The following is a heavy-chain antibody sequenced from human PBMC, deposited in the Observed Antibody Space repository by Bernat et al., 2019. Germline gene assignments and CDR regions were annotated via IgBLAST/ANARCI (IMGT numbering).Heavy chain of an antibody. D-gene: IGHD6-6*01. CDR1: GFTFSSYG. CDR2: IWHDGINK. CDR3: ARDSGSYSSSMGDY. V-gene: IGHV3-33*08. Sequence: VQLVESGGGVVQPGRSLRPSCAASGFTFSSYGMHWVRQAPGKGLEWVAVIWHDGINKYYADSVKGRFTISRDNSKNTLYLQMNSLRAEDTAVYYCARDSGSYSSSMGDYWGQGTLVTVSS. J-gene: IGHJ4*02.